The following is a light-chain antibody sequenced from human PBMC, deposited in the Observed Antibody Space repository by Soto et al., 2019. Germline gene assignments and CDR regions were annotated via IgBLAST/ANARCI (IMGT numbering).Light chain of an antibody. CDR3: QQSYNAPRT. CDR2: AAS. CDR1: QTISSW. V-gene: IGKV1-39*01. Sequence: DIQMTQSASTLSGSLGDRVTITCRASQTISSWLAWYQQKKGKAPKLLIHAASSLQSGVPSRFSGSGYGTDFNLTISSLQTEDFAIYYCQQSYNAPRTFGPGTKVDIK. J-gene: IGKJ1*01.